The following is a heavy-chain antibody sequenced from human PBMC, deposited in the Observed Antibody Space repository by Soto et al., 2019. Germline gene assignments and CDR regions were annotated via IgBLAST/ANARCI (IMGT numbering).Heavy chain of an antibody. Sequence: QVQLVQSGAEVKKPGSSVKVSCKASGGTFRSYGINWVRQAPGQGLEWMGGIIPIFGTLISAQKFQDRVTITAAESTGTVYMDLTVLRPEDTAVYYCAREGGGLGYCSRGTCNWDFDIWGRGTLVTVSS. D-gene: IGHD2-15*01. J-gene: IGHJ2*01. CDR1: GGTFRSYG. CDR3: AREGGGLGYCSRGTCNWDFDI. V-gene: IGHV1-69*01. CDR2: IIPIFGTL.